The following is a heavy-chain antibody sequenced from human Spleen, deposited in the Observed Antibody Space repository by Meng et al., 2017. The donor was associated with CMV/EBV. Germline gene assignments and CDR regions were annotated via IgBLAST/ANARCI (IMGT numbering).Heavy chain of an antibody. CDR2: VSVSGDNT. CDR3: ANGDVVVPAAAPFDH. V-gene: IGHV3-23*01. J-gene: IGHJ4*02. Sequence: GGSLRLSCATSGFTFSSCAMTWVRLVPGKGLEWVSSVSVSGDNTYYSDSVRGRFTISRDNSQNTLFLQMNSLRVEDTAVYYCANGDVVVPAAAPFDHWGQGTLVTVSS. CDR1: GFTFSSCA. D-gene: IGHD2-2*01.